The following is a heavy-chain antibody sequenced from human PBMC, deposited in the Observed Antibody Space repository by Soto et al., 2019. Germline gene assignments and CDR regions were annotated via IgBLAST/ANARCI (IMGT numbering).Heavy chain of an antibody. CDR3: ARASYYDFSSGYWGYYYYGMDV. D-gene: IGHD3-3*01. V-gene: IGHV1-18*04. J-gene: IGHJ6*02. CDR1: GYTFTSYV. Sequence: RASVKVSCKAPGYTFTSYVISWVRQAPGQGLEWMGWISAYNGNTNYAQKLQGRVTMTTDTSTSTAYMELRSLRSDDTAVYYCARASYYDFSSGYWGYYYYGMDVWGQGTTVSVSS. CDR2: ISAYNGNT.